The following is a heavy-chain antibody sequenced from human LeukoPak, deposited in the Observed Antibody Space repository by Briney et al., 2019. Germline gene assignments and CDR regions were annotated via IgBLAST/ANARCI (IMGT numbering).Heavy chain of an antibody. D-gene: IGHD3-16*02. CDR2: IYYSGST. J-gene: IGHJ3*02. V-gene: IGHV4-59*12. Sequence: SETLSLTGTVSGGSISSYYWSWIRQPPGKGLEWIGYIYYSGSTYYNPSLKSRVTISVDTSKNQFSLKLSSVTAADTAVYYCARDRMITFGGVIADAFDIWGQGTMVTVSS. CDR3: ARDRMITFGGVIADAFDI. CDR1: GGSISSYY.